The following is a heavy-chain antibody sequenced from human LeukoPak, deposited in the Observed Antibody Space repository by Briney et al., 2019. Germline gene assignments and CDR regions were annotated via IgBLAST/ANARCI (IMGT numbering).Heavy chain of an antibody. D-gene: IGHD5-12*01. CDR3: ARDLRGYSGYDLGY. Sequence: GGSLRLSCAASGFAFSSYSMNWVRQAPGKGLEWVSSISSSSSYIYYADSVKGRFTISRDNAKNSLYLQMNSPRAEDTAVYYCARDLRGYSGYDLGYWGQGTLVTVSS. CDR1: GFAFSSYS. CDR2: ISSSSSYI. J-gene: IGHJ4*02. V-gene: IGHV3-21*01.